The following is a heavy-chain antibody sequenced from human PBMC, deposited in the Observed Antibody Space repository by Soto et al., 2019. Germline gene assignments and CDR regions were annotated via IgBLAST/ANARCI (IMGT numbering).Heavy chain of an antibody. J-gene: IGHJ4*02. CDR2: VFWNDDK. CDR3: ARAYTYEFDH. V-gene: IGHV2-5*01. Sequence: QITLKESGPTLVKPTQTLTLTCTFSGFSFGVSGVGVGWIRQPPGRALEWLGLVFWNDDKRSSPSLESRLTRTKDTSNNQVVLTVTNLDPGDTGTYRCARAYTYEFDHWGQGTLVTVSS. D-gene: IGHD3-3*01. CDR1: GFSFGVSGVG.